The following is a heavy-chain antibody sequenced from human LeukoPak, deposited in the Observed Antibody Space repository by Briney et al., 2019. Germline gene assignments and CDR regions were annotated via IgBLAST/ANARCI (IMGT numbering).Heavy chain of an antibody. J-gene: IGHJ4*02. Sequence: GGSLRLSCAASGFTFSDYTMNWVRQAPGKGLEWVSYILGTSSSILYADAVKGRFTTSRDNAKNSLYLQMNSLRAEDAAVYYCARDGAGGYYFDYWGQGTLVTVSS. CDR3: ARDGAGGYYFDY. CDR2: ILGTSSSI. D-gene: IGHD4/OR15-4a*01. V-gene: IGHV3-48*04. CDR1: GFTFSDYT.